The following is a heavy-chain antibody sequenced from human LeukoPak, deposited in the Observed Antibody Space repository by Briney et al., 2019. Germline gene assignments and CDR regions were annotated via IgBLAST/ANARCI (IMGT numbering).Heavy chain of an antibody. D-gene: IGHD4-11*01. V-gene: IGHV4-61*02. CDR2: IYTSGSA. J-gene: IGHJ4*02. Sequence: SETLSLTCTVSGGSISSGSYYWSWIRQPAGKGLEWIGRIYTSGSANYNPSLKSRVTISVDTSKNQFSLKLSSVTAADTAVYYCARERVEATVTTWRYFDYWGQGTLATVSS. CDR3: ARERVEATVTTWRYFDY. CDR1: GGSISSGSYY.